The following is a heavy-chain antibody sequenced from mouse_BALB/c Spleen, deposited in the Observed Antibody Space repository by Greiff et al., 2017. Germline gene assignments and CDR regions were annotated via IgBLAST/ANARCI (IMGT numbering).Heavy chain of an antibody. CDR1: GYTFTSYY. J-gene: IGHJ4*01. CDR2: INPSNGGT. V-gene: IGHV1S81*02. CDR3: TRWYYYGSSYYAMDY. D-gene: IGHD1-1*01. Sequence: VQLQQSGAELVKPGASVKLSCKASGYTFTSYYMYWVKQRPGQGLEWIGEINPSNGGTNFNEKFKSKATLTVDKSSSTAYMQLSSLTSEDSAVYYCTRWYYYGSSYYAMDYWGQGTSVTVSS.